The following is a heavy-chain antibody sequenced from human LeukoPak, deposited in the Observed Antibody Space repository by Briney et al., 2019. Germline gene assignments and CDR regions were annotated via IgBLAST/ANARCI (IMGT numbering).Heavy chain of an antibody. D-gene: IGHD3-10*01. Sequence: QTGGSLRLSCATSGFIFSSSWMSWVRQAPGKGLECVANIKEDGREKYYVDSEKGRFAISRDNAKNSLYLQMSSLRAEDTAVYYCARGGRPDYWGQGTLVTVSS. CDR3: ARGGRPDY. V-gene: IGHV3-7*01. J-gene: IGHJ4*02. CDR1: GFIFSSSW. CDR2: IKEDGREK.